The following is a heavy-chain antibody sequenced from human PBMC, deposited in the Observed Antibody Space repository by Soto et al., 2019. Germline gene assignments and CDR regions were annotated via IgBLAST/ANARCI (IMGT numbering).Heavy chain of an antibody. V-gene: IGHV1-18*01. J-gene: IGHJ6*02. CDR1: GYTFTSYA. D-gene: IGHD2-8*01. Sequence: ASVTVSCQASGYTFTSYAMHWVRQAPGQGLEWMGWISGYNGDTNYAREFQGRVSMTIDTSTTTAYMELRSLTSDDTAVYYCAKNGQPPYYYYGLDVWGQGTKVTVSS. CDR3: AKNGQPPYYYYGLDV. CDR2: ISGYNGDT.